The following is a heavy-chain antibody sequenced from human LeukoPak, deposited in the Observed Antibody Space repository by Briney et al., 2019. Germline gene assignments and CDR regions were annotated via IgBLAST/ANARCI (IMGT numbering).Heavy chain of an antibody. CDR1: GGSIISSSYY. CDR3: ARCKRWLRLDAFDI. D-gene: IGHD5-24*01. J-gene: IGHJ3*02. Sequence: PSEPLSLTCTVSGGSIISSSYYWVWIRQPPGKGLEWIGSIYYSGGTDYNPSLKSRVTISVDTSKRQFSLKLSSVTAADTAVYYCARCKRWLRLDAFDIWGQGTLVSVSS. V-gene: IGHV4-39*01. CDR2: IYYSGGT.